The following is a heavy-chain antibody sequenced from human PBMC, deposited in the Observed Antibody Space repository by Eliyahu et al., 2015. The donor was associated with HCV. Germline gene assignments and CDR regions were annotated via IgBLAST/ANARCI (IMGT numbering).Heavy chain of an antibody. D-gene: IGHD3-22*01. CDR3: ARGPEIKSAYYYNY. CDR1: GGTFSSYS. J-gene: IGHJ4*02. V-gene: IGHV1-69*01. Sequence: QVQLVQSGAEVKEPGSSVKVSCKASGGTFSSYSIDWVRXAPGQGLEWMGGIIPMFGTANYAQKFQGRVTITADESTSTAYMELSSLRSEDTAVYYCARGPEIKSAYYYNYWGQGTLVTVSS. CDR2: IIPMFGTA.